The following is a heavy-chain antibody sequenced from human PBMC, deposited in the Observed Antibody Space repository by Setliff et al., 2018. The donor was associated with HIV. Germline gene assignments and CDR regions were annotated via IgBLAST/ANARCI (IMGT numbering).Heavy chain of an antibody. CDR2: IYYSGRT. D-gene: IGHD3-22*01. CDR3: ASRIYYYDESRVLREEGFVP. J-gene: IGHJ5*02. Sequence: SETLSLTCTVSGYSISSGYYWGWIRQPPGKGLEWIGSIYYSGRTYYNPSLKSRVTISVDTSKNQFSLKLTSVTAADTAMYYCASRIYYYDESRVLREEGFVPWGQGTLVTVSS. CDR1: GYSISSGYY. V-gene: IGHV4-38-2*02.